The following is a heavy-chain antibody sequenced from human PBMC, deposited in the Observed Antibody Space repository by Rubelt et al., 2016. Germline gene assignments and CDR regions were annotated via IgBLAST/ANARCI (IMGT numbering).Heavy chain of an antibody. D-gene: IGHD5-12*01. CDR3: ARQGATIRGWGASFYGMDV. CDR1: GGSISNYY. V-gene: IGHV4-59*08. J-gene: IGHJ6*02. CDR2: LYTTGNT. Sequence: QVQLQESGPGLVKSSETLSLTCTVSGGSISNYYWSWIRQPPGKGLEWLANLYTTGNTDYNPSLQSRVTMSVDTSKNQFSRKRTCVTAADTAAYYWARQGATIRGWGASFYGMDVWGQGTLVTVSS.